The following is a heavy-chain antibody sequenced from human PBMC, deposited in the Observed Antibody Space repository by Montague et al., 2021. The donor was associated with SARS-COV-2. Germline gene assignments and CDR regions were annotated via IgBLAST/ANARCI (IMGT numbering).Heavy chain of an antibody. CDR2: MSHDGNYE. V-gene: IGHV3-33*01. Sequence: SLRLSCAASGFTISTYAIHWVRQAPGKGLEWVAIMSHDGNYEHYADSVKGRFTISRDSSKNTLHLQMNSLTAEDTAVYYCAVQPRDSSAWHPFDHWGQGTLVTVSS. D-gene: IGHD6-19*01. CDR1: GFTISTYA. CDR3: AVQPRDSSAWHPFDH. J-gene: IGHJ4*02.